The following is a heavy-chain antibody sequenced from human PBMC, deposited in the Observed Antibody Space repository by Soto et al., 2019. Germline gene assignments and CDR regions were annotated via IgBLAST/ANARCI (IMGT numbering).Heavy chain of an antibody. Sequence: QVQLVQSGAEVKKPGSSVKVSCKASGGTFSSYTISWVRQDPGQGLEWMGRIITILGIANYAQKFQGRVTITADKSTSTADMELSSLRCEDTAVYYCARLLVLDYYYGMDVWGQGTTVTVSS. CDR3: ARLLVLDYYYGMDV. CDR1: GGTFSSYT. CDR2: IITILGIA. J-gene: IGHJ6*02. V-gene: IGHV1-69*02. D-gene: IGHD6-13*01.